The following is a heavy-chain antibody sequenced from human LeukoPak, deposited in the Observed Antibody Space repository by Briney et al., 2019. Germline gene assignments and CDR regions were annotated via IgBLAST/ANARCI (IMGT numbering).Heavy chain of an antibody. CDR3: ARDRVEKGLVYAHNWFDP. V-gene: IGHV7-4-1*02. J-gene: IGHJ5*02. D-gene: IGHD2-8*01. CDR2: INTNTGNP. CDR1: GYTFTSYA. Sequence: ASVKVSCKASGYTFTSYAMNWVRQAPGQGLEWMGWINTNTGNPTYAQGFTGRFVFSLDTSVSTAYLQISSLKAEDTAVYYCARDRVEKGLVYAHNWFDPWGQGTLVTVSS.